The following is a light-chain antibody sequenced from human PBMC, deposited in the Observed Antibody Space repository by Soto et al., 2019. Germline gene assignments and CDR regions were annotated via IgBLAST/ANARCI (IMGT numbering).Light chain of an antibody. V-gene: IGLV2-14*03. CDR1: SSDVGGYNY. Sequence: QFVLTQPASVSGSPGQSITISCTGTSSDVGGYNYVSWYQHHPGKAPKLIIYDVTSRPSGVSIRFSGSKSDNTASLTISELQPEDEADYHCSSYTTSNTRQIVFGTGTKVIVL. CDR3: SSYTTSNTRQIV. CDR2: DVT. J-gene: IGLJ1*01.